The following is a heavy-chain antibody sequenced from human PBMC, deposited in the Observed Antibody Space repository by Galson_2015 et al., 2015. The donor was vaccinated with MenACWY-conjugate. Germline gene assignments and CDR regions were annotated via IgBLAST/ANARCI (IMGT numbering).Heavy chain of an antibody. D-gene: IGHD2-15*01. CDR3: ARRRPRDIGGGFDI. Sequence: YHNPSLKSRITTSVDTSNNQFSLNLASVTAADTALYYCARRRPRDIGGGFDIWGQGTLVTVSS. J-gene: IGHJ3*02. V-gene: IGHV4-39*01.